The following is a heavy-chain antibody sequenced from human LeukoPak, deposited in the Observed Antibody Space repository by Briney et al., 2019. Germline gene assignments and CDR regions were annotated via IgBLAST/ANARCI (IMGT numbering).Heavy chain of an antibody. J-gene: IGHJ4*02. Sequence: GGSLRLSCAASGFTLRSYDMHWVRQVTGKGLEWVSAIGISGDTYYPGSVKGRFTISRENAKNSLYLQMNSLTAGDTAVYYCARGGILVSGIDEIDYWGQGTLVTVSS. V-gene: IGHV3-13*01. CDR1: GFTLRSYD. CDR2: IGISGDT. CDR3: ARGGILVSGIDEIDY. D-gene: IGHD6-19*01.